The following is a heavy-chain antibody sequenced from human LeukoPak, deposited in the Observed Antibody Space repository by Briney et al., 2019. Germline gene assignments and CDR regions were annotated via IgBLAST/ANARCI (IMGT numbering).Heavy chain of an antibody. CDR2: IIPILGIA. V-gene: IGHV1-69*04. CDR1: GGTFSSYA. J-gene: IGHJ4*02. D-gene: IGHD5-18*01. CDR3: ARGTTDTAMIDY. Sequence: GSSVKVSCKASGGTFSSYAISWVRQAPGQGLEWMGRIIPILGIANYAQKFQGRVTITADKSTSTAYMELSSLRSEDTAVYYCARGTTDTAMIDYWGQGTLVTVSS.